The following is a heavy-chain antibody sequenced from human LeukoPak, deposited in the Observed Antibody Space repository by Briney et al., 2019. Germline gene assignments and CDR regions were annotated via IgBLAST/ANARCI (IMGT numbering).Heavy chain of an antibody. J-gene: IGHJ3*01. V-gene: IGHV6-1*01. CDR1: GDSVSSNSAA. D-gene: IGHD5-24*01. Sequence: SQTLSLTCVISGDSVSSNSAAWNWIRQSPSRGLEWPGRTYYRSKWYNDYAVSVKSRITINPDTSKNQFSLQLNSVTPEDTAVYYCARGGQGDGYSADEAFDFWGQGTMVTVSS. CDR3: ARGGQGDGYSADEAFDF. CDR2: TYYRSKWYN.